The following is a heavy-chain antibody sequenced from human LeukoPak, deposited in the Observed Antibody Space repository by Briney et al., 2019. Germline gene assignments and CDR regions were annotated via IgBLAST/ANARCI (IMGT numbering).Heavy chain of an antibody. CDR3: ARPGVGSSSWYWFDP. D-gene: IGHD6-13*01. Sequence: SETLSLTCTVSGGSISSSSYYWGWLRQPPGKGLEWIGSIYYSGSTYYNPSLKSRVTISVDTSKNQFSLKLSSVTAADTAVYYCARPGVGSSSWYWFDPWGQGTLVTVSS. J-gene: IGHJ5*02. V-gene: IGHV4-39*01. CDR2: IYYSGST. CDR1: GGSISSSSYY.